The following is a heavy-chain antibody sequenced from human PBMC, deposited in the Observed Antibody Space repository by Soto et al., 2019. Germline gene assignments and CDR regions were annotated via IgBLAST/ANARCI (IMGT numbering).Heavy chain of an antibody. V-gene: IGHV4-31*03. D-gene: IGHD4-17*01. CDR2: IYYSGST. CDR1: GGSISSGGYY. CDR3: ASHAFDSTTVVTGDFDY. Sequence: PSETLSLTCTVSGGSISSGGYYWSWIRQHPGKGLEWIGYIYYSGSTYYNPSLKSRVTISVDTSKNQFSLKLSSVTAADTAVYYCASHAFDSTTVVTGDFDYWGQGTLVTVSS. J-gene: IGHJ4*02.